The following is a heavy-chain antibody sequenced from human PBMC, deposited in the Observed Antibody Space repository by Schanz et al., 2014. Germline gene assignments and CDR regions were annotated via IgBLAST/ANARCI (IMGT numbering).Heavy chain of an antibody. Sequence: QVQLVQSGGEVKKPGASATVSCKASGYTFNNHGISWVRQAPGRGLEWMGWISVYHGHTNYAEKVHGRVTMTTDTSTSAAYMEQRSLMSDDAAVYYCVRDAGWAFGDYHGMDVWGQGTSVTVSS. CDR2: ISVYHGHT. V-gene: IGHV1-18*01. J-gene: IGHJ6*02. CDR3: VRDAGWAFGDYHGMDV. CDR1: GYTFNNHG. D-gene: IGHD3-10*01.